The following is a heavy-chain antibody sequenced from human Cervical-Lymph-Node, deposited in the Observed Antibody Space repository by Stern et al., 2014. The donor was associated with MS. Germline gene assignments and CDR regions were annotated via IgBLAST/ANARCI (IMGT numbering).Heavy chain of an antibody. CDR1: GFTFSSYW. CDR2: ISHDGSST. CDR3: VSGMTTVAY. V-gene: IGHV3-74*02. J-gene: IGHJ4*02. D-gene: IGHD4-11*01. Sequence: EVQLVQSGGGIVPPGGSLRISCAASGFTFSSYWMHWVRQAPGKGLEWVSRISHDGSSTSYADSVKGRFTISRDNAKNTLYLQMNSLRAEDTAVYYCVSGMTTVAYWGQGTLVIVSS.